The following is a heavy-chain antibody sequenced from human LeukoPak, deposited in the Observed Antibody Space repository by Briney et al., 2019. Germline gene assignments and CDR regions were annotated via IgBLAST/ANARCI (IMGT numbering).Heavy chain of an antibody. J-gene: IGHJ3*02. CDR1: GGSISSYY. CDR2: IYYSGST. D-gene: IGHD3-16*01. Sequence: SETLSLTCTVSGGSISSYYWSWIRQPPGKGLEWIGYIYYSGSTNYNPSLKSRVTISVDTSKNQFSLKLSSVTAADTAVYYCARDRDLGDAFDIWGPGTMVTVPT. CDR3: ARDRDLGDAFDI. V-gene: IGHV4-59*01.